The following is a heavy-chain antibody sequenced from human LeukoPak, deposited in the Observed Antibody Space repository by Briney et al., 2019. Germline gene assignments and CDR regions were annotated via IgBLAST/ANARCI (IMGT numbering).Heavy chain of an antibody. J-gene: IGHJ6*03. CDR1: GGSFSGYY. V-gene: IGHV4-34*01. CDR3: ARLRIAARPYYYYYMDV. Sequence: SETLSLTCAVYGGSFSGYYWSWIRQPPGKGLEWIGEINHSGSTNYNPSLKSRVTISVDTSKNQFSLKLSSVTAADTAVYYCARLRIAARPYYYYYMDVWGKGTTVTVSS. CDR2: INHSGST. D-gene: IGHD6-6*01.